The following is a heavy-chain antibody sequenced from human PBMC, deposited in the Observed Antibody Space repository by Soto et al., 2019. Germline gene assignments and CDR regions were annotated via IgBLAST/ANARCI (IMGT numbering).Heavy chain of an antibody. CDR2: IIPILGIA. J-gene: IGHJ4*02. Sequence: GASVKVSCKASGGTFSSYTISWVRQAPGQGLEWMGRIIPILGIANYAQKFQGRVTITADKSTSTAYMELSSLRSEDTAVYYCARDLEAGYSSGWLDYWGQGTLVTVSS. CDR3: ARDLEAGYSSGWLDY. CDR1: GGTFSSYT. D-gene: IGHD6-19*01. V-gene: IGHV1-69*04.